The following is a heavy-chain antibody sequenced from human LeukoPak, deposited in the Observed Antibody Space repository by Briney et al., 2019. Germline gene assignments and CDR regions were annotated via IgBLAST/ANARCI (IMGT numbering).Heavy chain of an antibody. J-gene: IGHJ3*02. CDR1: GFTFSSYW. Sequence: GGSLRLSCAASGFTFSSYWMHWVRQAPGKGLVWLSRINSDGSTTTYADSVRGRFIISRDNAKNKLYLQMNSLGAEDTAVYYCARVKVGVWGVFDTWGQGTMVTVSS. D-gene: IGHD1-26*01. CDR3: ARVKVGVWGVFDT. CDR2: INSDGSTT. V-gene: IGHV3-74*03.